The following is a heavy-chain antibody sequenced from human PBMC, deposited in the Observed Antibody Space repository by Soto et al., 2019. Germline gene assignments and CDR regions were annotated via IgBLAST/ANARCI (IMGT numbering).Heavy chain of an antibody. CDR3: ARGWGRIFDY. J-gene: IGHJ4*02. CDR1: GGSFSGYY. CDR2: INHSGST. V-gene: IGHV4-34*01. Sequence: QVQLQQWGAGLLKPSETLSLTCAVYGGSFSGYYWSWIRQPPGKGLEWTGEINHSGSTNYNPSLKSRVTISVDTSKIQFSLKLSSVTAADTAVYYCARGWGRIFDYWGQGTLVTVSS. D-gene: IGHD7-27*01.